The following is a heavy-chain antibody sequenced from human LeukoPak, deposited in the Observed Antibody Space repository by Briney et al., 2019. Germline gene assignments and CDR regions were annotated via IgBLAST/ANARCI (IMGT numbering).Heavy chain of an antibody. D-gene: IGHD3-10*01. CDR1: GFTFGDYA. J-gene: IGHJ6*02. V-gene: IGHV3-49*04. Sequence: GGSLRLSCAASGFTFGDYAMSWVRQAPGKGLEWVGFIRSKAYGGTTEYAASVKGRFTISRDDSKSIAYLQMNSLKTEDTAVYYCTARFGESHYYYYYGMDVWGQGTTVTVSS. CDR2: IRSKAYGGTT. CDR3: TARFGESHYYYYYGMDV.